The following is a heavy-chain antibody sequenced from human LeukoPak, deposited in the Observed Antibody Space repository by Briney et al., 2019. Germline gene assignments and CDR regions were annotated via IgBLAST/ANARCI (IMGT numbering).Heavy chain of an antibody. D-gene: IGHD2-2*01. CDR2: ISGNRSST. V-gene: IGHV3-23*01. Sequence: GGSLRLSCAASGFTFSSYAMNWVRQAPGKGLEWVSGISGNRSSTNSADSGKGRLTISRDNSKTTLYLQMNSLRAEDTAVYYCAKDRALGSFSCYDYWGQGTLVTVSS. CDR3: AKDRALGSFSCYDY. J-gene: IGHJ4*02. CDR1: GFTFSSYA.